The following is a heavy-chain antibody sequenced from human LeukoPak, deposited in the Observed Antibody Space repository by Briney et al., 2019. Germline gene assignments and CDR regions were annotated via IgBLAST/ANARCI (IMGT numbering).Heavy chain of an antibody. CDR2: INHSGST. V-gene: IGHV4-34*01. CDR1: GFTFSDYY. Sequence: PGGSLRLSCAASGFTFSDYYMSWIRQPPGKGLEWIGEINHSGSTNYNPSLKSRVTISVDTSKNQFSLKLSSVTAADTAVYYCARHADIVVVPAAYEAFDIWGQGTMVTVSS. CDR3: ARHADIVVVPAAYEAFDI. J-gene: IGHJ3*02. D-gene: IGHD2-2*01.